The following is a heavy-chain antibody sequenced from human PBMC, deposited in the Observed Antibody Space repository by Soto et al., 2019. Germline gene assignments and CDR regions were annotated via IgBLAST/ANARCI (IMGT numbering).Heavy chain of an antibody. D-gene: IGHD6-6*01. Sequence: EVQLLESGGGLVQPGGSLRLSCAASGFTFSNYAMNWVRQAPGKGLGCVSRISGSGSSPYYADSVKGRFTISTDNSKNTRYLQINSLSAKDTAVYYFAKIGASITGHSAYWGQGTLVTVSS. CDR3: AKIGASITGHSAY. CDR1: GFTFSNYA. J-gene: IGHJ4*02. V-gene: IGHV3-23*01. CDR2: ISGSGSSP.